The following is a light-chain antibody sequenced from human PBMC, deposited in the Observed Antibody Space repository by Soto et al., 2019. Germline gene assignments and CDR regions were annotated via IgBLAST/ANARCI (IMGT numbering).Light chain of an antibody. J-gene: IGKJ4*01. Sequence: DLQMTQSPSSLSASVGDRVTITCRASQSINRYLSWYQQKPGMAPKLLIYAASTVHSGVPSRFSGSGSGTDFTLTISSLQPEDSATYYCQHTYVTPLIFGGGTKVEIK. CDR3: QHTYVTPLI. V-gene: IGKV1-39*01. CDR2: AAS. CDR1: QSINRY.